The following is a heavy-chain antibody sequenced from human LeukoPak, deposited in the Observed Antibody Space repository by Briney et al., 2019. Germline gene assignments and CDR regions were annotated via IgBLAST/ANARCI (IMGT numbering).Heavy chain of an antibody. D-gene: IGHD3-3*01. Sequence: SETLSLTCAVYGGSSSGYYWSWIRQPPGKGLEWIGEINHSGSTNYNPSLKSRVTISVDTSKNQFSLKLSSVTAADTAVYYCARALPTVVLRFLEWLPDYFDYWGQGTLVTVSS. V-gene: IGHV4-34*01. CDR1: GGSSSGYY. CDR2: INHSGST. J-gene: IGHJ4*02. CDR3: ARALPTVVLRFLEWLPDYFDY.